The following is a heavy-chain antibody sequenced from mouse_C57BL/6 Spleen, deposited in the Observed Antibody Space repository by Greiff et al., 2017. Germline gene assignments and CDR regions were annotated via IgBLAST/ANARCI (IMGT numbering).Heavy chain of an antibody. Sequence: EVKLVESGGGLVKPGGSLKLSCAASGFTFSDYGMHWVRQAPEKGLEWVAYISSGSSTIYYADTVKGRFTISRDNAKNTLFLQMTSLRSEDTAMYYCAHIYYDYERYFDVWGTGTTVTVSS. CDR2: ISSGSSTI. CDR3: AHIYYDYERYFDV. CDR1: GFTFSDYG. V-gene: IGHV5-17*01. D-gene: IGHD2-4*01. J-gene: IGHJ1*03.